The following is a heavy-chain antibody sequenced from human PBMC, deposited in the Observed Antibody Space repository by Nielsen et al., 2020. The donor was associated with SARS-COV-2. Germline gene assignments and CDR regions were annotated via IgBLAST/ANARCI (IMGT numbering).Heavy chain of an antibody. Sequence: GESLKISCAASGFTFSSYSMNWVRQAPGKGLEWVSYISSSSSTIYYADSVKGRFTISRDNAKNSLYLQMNSLRAEDTAVYYCARDYEDFWSGYFAFDIWGQGTMVTVSS. J-gene: IGHJ3*02. CDR3: ARDYEDFWSGYFAFDI. V-gene: IGHV3-48*04. D-gene: IGHD3-3*01. CDR1: GFTFSSYS. CDR2: ISSSSSTI.